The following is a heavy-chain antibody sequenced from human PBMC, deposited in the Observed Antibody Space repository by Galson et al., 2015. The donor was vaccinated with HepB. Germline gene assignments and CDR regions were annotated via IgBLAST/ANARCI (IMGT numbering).Heavy chain of an antibody. Sequence: SVKVSCKASGYTFTSYGISWVRQAPGQGLEWMGWISAYNGNTNYAQKLQGRVTMTTDTSTSTAYMELRSLRSDDTAVYYCARWGSRYCSSTSCTVYYFDYWGQGTLVTVSS. CDR2: ISAYNGNT. V-gene: IGHV1-18*01. CDR3: ARWGSRYCSSTSCTVYYFDY. D-gene: IGHD2-2*01. CDR1: GYTFTSYG. J-gene: IGHJ4*02.